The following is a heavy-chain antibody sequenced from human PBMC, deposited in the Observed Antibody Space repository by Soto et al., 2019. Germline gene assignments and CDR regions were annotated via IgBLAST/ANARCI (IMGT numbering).Heavy chain of an antibody. J-gene: IGHJ4*02. CDR3: ASPSIYDSSGYTY. CDR1: GFTFSSYS. Sequence: EVQLVESGGGLVKPGGSLRLSCAASGFTFSSYSMNWVRQAPGKGLEWVSSISSSSSYIYYADSVKGRFTISRDNAKNSLYLQMNSLRAEDTAVYYCASPSIYDSSGYTYWGQGTLVTVSS. CDR2: ISSSSSYI. D-gene: IGHD3-22*01. V-gene: IGHV3-21*01.